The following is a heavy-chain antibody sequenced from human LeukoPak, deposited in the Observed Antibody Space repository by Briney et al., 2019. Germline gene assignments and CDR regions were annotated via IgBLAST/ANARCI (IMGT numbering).Heavy chain of an antibody. J-gene: IGHJ4*02. CDR1: GSTFTSYA. V-gene: IGHV3-23*01. Sequence: GGSPRLSCVASGSTFTSYAMSWVRPAPGKGLEWVSAISGGGDFTYYADSVKGDFTISRDNSKNNLYLQMNSLRAEDTAVYYCAKDQLATIRGYFDYWGQGTLVTVSS. CDR2: ISGGGDFT. D-gene: IGHD5-24*01. CDR3: AKDQLATIRGYFDY.